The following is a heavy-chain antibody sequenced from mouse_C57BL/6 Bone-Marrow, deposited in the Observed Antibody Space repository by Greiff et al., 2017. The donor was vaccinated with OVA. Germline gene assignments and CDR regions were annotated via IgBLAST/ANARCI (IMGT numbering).Heavy chain of an antibody. Sequence: QVQLKQSGAELVRPGASVTLSCKASGYTFTDYEMHWVKQTPVHGLEWIGAIDPETGGTAYNQKFKGKAILTADKSSSTAYMELRSLTSEDSAVYYCTRGAYYSNGFAYWGQGTLVTVSA. D-gene: IGHD2-5*01. J-gene: IGHJ3*01. CDR2: IDPETGGT. V-gene: IGHV1-15*01. CDR1: GYTFTDYE. CDR3: TRGAYYSNGFAY.